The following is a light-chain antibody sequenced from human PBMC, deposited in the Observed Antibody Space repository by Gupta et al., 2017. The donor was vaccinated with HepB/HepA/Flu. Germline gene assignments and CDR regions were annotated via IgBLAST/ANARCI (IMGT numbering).Light chain of an antibody. CDR1: QSISNY. V-gene: IGKV1-5*03. CDR2: KAS. CDR3: QQDNAYSA. Sequence: DIQMTQSPSTLSASVGDRVTITCRASQSISNYLAWYQQRPGKAPNLLIYKASRLQSGVPSRFSGSGSGTEFTLTSSSRQPDDFANYYGQQDNAYSAFGQGTKVEIK. J-gene: IGKJ1*01.